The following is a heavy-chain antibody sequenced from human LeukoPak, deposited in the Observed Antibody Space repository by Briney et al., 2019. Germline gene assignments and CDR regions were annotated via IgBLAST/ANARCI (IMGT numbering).Heavy chain of an antibody. Sequence: SETLSLTCTVSGGSISSGSYYWSWIRQPAGKGLEWIGRIYTSGSTNYNPSLKSRVTISVDTSKNQFSLKLSSVTAADTAVYHCARDLIGRDGYNWHNWFDPWGQGTLVTVSS. CDR2: IYTSGST. D-gene: IGHD5-24*01. J-gene: IGHJ5*02. CDR1: GGSISSGSYY. CDR3: ARDLIGRDGYNWHNWFDP. V-gene: IGHV4-61*02.